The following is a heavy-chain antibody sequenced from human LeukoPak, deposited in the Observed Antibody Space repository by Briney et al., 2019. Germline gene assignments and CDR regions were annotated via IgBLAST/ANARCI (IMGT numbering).Heavy chain of an antibody. J-gene: IGHJ6*03. CDR2: IKSKTDGGTT. CDR3: ARNLELFFSYQYYYMNV. V-gene: IGHV3-15*01. Sequence: GGSLRLSCAASGFTLSNAWMSWVRQAPGKGLEWVGRIKSKTDGGTTDYAAPVKARFTISRDNAKNSLYLHMNTLRAEDTAVYYCARNLELFFSYQYYYMNVWGKGTTVTVSS. D-gene: IGHD3-10*01. CDR1: GFTLSNAW.